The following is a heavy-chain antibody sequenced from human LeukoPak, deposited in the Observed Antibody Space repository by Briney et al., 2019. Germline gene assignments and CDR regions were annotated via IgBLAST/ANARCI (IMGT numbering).Heavy chain of an antibody. V-gene: IGHV1-46*01. D-gene: IGHD3-22*01. J-gene: IGHJ4*02. Sequence: ASVKVSCKASGYTFTSYYMHWVRQAPGQGLEWMGIINPSGGSTSYAQKFQGRVTMTRDTSTSTVYMELSSLRSEDTAVYYCARERDYDSSGYYVFGYWGQGTLVTVSS. CDR1: GYTFTSYY. CDR2: INPSGGST. CDR3: ARERDYDSSGYYVFGY.